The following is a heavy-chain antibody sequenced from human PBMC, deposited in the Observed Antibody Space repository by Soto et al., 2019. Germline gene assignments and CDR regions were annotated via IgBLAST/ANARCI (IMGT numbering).Heavy chain of an antibody. CDR2: IYYSGST. J-gene: IGHJ6*02. CDR1: GGSISSSSYY. CDR3: ARRLYYDSSGFEGGGMDV. D-gene: IGHD3-22*01. Sequence: PSETLSLTCTVSGGSISSSSYYWGWIRQPPGKGLEWIGSIYYSGSTYYNPSLKSQVTISVDTSKNQFSLKLRSVTAADTAVYYCARRLYYDSSGFEGGGMDVWGQGTTVS. V-gene: IGHV4-39*01.